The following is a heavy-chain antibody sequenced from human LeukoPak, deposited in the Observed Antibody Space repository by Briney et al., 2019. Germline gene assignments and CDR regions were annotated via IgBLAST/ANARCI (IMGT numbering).Heavy chain of an antibody. V-gene: IGHV4-34*01. Sequence: PSETLSLTCAVYGGSFSDYYWSWVRQPPGKGLEWIGEINHSGNTNNNPSLESRVTISVDTSKNQFSLKLSSVTAADTAVYYCARGIDRGVWRRVYYFDYWGQGTLVTVSS. CDR1: GGSFSDYY. J-gene: IGHJ4*02. CDR2: INHSGNT. D-gene: IGHD3-10*01. CDR3: ARGIDRGVWRRVYYFDY.